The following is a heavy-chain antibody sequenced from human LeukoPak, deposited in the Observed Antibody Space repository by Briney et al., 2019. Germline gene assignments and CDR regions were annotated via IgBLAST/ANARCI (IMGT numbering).Heavy chain of an antibody. V-gene: IGHV3-9*01. CDR2: TSWNSGSI. CDR1: GFTFDDYA. D-gene: IGHD1-26*01. Sequence: PGRSLRLSCAASGFTFDDYAMHWVRQAPGKGLEWVSGTSWNSGSIGYADSVKGRFTISRDNAKNSLYLQMNSLRAEDTALYYCAKDKWELPEYYFDYWGQGTLVTVSS. J-gene: IGHJ4*02. CDR3: AKDKWELPEYYFDY.